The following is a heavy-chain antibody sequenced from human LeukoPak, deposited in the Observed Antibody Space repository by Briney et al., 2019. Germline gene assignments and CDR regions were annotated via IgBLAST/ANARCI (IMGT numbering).Heavy chain of an antibody. CDR1: GFTFSSYG. D-gene: IGHD2-15*01. J-gene: IGHJ4*02. Sequence: GGSLRLSCAASGFTFSSYGMHWVRQAPGKGLEWVAVISYDGSNKYYADSVKGRFTISRDNSKNTLYLQMNSLRAEDTAVYYCAKGSGSSCYSPCDYWGQGILVTVSS. CDR3: AKGSGSSCYSPCDY. CDR2: ISYDGSNK. V-gene: IGHV3-30*18.